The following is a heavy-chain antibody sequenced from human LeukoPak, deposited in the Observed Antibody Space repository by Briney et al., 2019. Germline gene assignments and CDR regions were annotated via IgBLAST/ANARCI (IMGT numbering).Heavy chain of an antibody. Sequence: PSETLSLTCTVSGGSISSDYWSWIRQPPGKGLEWIGYIYYSGSTNYNPSLKSRATMSLGTSKNQISLKLSSVTAADTAVYYCAKGGTPMVADYWGQGTLVTVSS. CDR1: GGSISSDY. J-gene: IGHJ4*02. D-gene: IGHD5-18*01. CDR2: IYYSGST. V-gene: IGHV4-59*08. CDR3: AKGGTPMVADY.